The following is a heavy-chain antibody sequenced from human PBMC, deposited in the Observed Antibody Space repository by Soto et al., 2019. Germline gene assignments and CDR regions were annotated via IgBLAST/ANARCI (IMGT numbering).Heavy chain of an antibody. D-gene: IGHD3-10*01. J-gene: IGHJ5*02. CDR2: IYHSGST. V-gene: IGHV4-38-2*02. CDR1: GCSISSGYY. CDR3: ARDLGFRFDH. Sequence: PXETLSLTCAVSGCSISSGYYWGWIRQPPGKGLEWIGSIYHSGSTYYNPSLKSRVTISVDTSKNQFSLKLSSVTAADTAVYYCARDLGFRFDHWRQGTLVTVSS.